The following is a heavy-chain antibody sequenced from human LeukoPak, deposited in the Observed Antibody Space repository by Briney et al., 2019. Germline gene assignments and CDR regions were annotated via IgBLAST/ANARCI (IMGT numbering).Heavy chain of an antibody. D-gene: IGHD3-10*01. V-gene: IGHV4-59*08. Sequence: PSETLSLTCTVSGDSISSYYWSWIRQPPGKGLEWIGYMHYSGTTNHNPSLKSRVTISVDTSKNHFSLKLTSVTAAETAVYYCARHANYYGSGSYLNWVDPWGQGTLVTVSS. J-gene: IGHJ5*02. CDR1: GDSISSYY. CDR3: ARHANYYGSGSYLNWVDP. CDR2: MHYSGTT.